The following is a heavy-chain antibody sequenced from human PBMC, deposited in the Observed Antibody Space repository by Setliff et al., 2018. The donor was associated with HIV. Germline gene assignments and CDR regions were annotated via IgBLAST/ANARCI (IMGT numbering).Heavy chain of an antibody. CDR1: GGSFIGSSFQ. CDR3: ARGPPFAY. Sequence: PSETLSLTCNISGGSFIGSSFQSTWIRQAPGKGLEWIGDIAYSGTTMHFNYNPSLESRLSLSEDTSRHQFSLKLTSVTADDTGIYYCARGPPFAYWGQGLLVTVSS. CDR2: IAYSGTTMHF. V-gene: IGHV4-39*07. J-gene: IGHJ4*02.